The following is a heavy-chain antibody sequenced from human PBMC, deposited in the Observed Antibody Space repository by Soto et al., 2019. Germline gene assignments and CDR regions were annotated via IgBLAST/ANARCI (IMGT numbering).Heavy chain of an antibody. Sequence: PGGSLRLSCAASGFTFSSYAMSWVRQAPGKGLEWVSAISGSGGSTYYADSVKGRFTISRDNSKNTLYLQMNSLRAEDTAVYYCAKLPAYDFWSGYYPNYYYYMDVWGKGTTVTVSS. J-gene: IGHJ6*03. CDR2: ISGSGGST. CDR3: AKLPAYDFWSGYYPNYYYYMDV. CDR1: GFTFSSYA. V-gene: IGHV3-23*01. D-gene: IGHD3-3*01.